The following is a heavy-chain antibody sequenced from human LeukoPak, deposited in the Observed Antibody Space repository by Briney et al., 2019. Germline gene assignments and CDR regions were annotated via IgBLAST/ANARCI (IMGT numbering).Heavy chain of an antibody. Sequence: GGSLRLSCAASGFAFSSYAMTWVRQAPGKGLEWVSDISGSGDSTYYADSVKGRFTISRDNSKNTLYLQLNSLRAEDTAVYYCANRNSGRLYYFDYWGQGTLVTVSS. CDR3: ANRNSGRLYYFDY. J-gene: IGHJ4*02. CDR1: GFAFSSYA. CDR2: ISGSGDST. D-gene: IGHD1-26*01. V-gene: IGHV3-23*01.